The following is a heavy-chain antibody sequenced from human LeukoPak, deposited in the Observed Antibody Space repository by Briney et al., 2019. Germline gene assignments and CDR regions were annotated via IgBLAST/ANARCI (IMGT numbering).Heavy chain of an antibody. CDR2: IYYSGST. D-gene: IGHD3-3*01. J-gene: IGHJ4*02. CDR3: ARHRGSGYEFAY. Sequence: PSETLSRTCTVSGGSISSSSYYWGWIRQPPGKGLEWIGRIYYSGSTYYNPSRKSRVTISVDTSKNQFSLNLSTVTAADTAVYYCARHRGSGYEFAYWGEGTLVTVSS. V-gene: IGHV4-39*01. CDR1: GGSISSSSYY.